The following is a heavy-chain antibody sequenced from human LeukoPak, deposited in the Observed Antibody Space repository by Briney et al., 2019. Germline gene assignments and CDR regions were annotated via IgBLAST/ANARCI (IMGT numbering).Heavy chain of an antibody. Sequence: EASVKVSCKASGCTFTTHGISWVRQAPGHGLEWMGWISVYNGNTNYAQKFQGRVPMTTDTSTSTAYMEVRTLRFDDTAVCYCVRDIGTSPYLHDYWGQGTLVTVSS. CDR3: VRDIGTSPYLHDY. D-gene: IGHD6-13*01. V-gene: IGHV1-18*01. CDR2: ISVYNGNT. J-gene: IGHJ4*02. CDR1: GCTFTTHG.